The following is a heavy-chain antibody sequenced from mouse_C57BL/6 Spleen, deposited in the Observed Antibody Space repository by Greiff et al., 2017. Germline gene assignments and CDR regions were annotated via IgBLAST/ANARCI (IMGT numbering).Heavy chain of an antibody. Sequence: VQLQQSGAELVRPGASVKLSCKASGYTFTDYCINWVKQRPGQGLEWIARIYPGSGNTYYNEKFKGKATLTAEKSSSTAYMQLSSLTSEYSAVYFCARGDYYGGFDYWGQGTTLTVAS. V-gene: IGHV1-76*01. CDR3: ARGDYYGGFDY. J-gene: IGHJ2*01. D-gene: IGHD1-1*02. CDR2: IYPGSGNT. CDR1: GYTFTDYC.